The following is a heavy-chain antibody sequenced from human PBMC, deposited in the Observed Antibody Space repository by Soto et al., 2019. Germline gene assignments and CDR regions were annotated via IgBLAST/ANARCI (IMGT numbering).Heavy chain of an antibody. D-gene: IGHD7-27*01. CDR3: ARDLRSLGYFYYGMDV. Sequence: EVQLVESGGGLVQPGGSLRLSCSASGFNFGIYWMHWVRQTPGKGLLWVSRLNSDGTSTNYADSVKGRFTISRDNARNTLDLQMSSLRAEDTAVYYCARDLRSLGYFYYGMDVWGQGTTVTVTS. V-gene: IGHV3-74*01. CDR2: LNSDGTST. CDR1: GFNFGIYW. J-gene: IGHJ6*02.